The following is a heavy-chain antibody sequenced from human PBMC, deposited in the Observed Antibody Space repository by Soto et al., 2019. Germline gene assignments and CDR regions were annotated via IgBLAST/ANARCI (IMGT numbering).Heavy chain of an antibody. CDR3: AKVPRDIYYIVV. J-gene: IGHJ6*03. Sequence: GGSLRLSCAASGFTFSSYAMSWVRQAPGKGLEWVSAISGGGSTYYADSVKGRFTISRDKSKNTLYLQMNSLRAEDTAVYSCAKVPRDIYYIVVRGKGTTVTVSS. CDR1: GFTFSSYA. D-gene: IGHD2-15*01. V-gene: IGHV3-23*01. CDR2: ISGGGST.